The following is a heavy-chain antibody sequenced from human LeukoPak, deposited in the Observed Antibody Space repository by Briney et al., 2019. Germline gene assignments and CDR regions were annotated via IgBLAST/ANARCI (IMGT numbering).Heavy chain of an antibody. Sequence: SETLSLTCTVSGYSIRSGYYWGWIRQPPGKGLEWIGSIYHSGSIYHKPSLKSRVTISVDTSKNQFSLKLSSVTAADTAVYYCARDRIYGSGSDHFDYWGQGTLVTVSS. CDR1: GYSIRSGYY. D-gene: IGHD3-10*01. V-gene: IGHV4-38-2*02. CDR2: IYHSGSI. CDR3: ARDRIYGSGSDHFDY. J-gene: IGHJ4*02.